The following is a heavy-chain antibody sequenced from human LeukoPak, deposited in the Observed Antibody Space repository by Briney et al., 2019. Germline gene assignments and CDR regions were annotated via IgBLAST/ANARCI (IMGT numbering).Heavy chain of an antibody. V-gene: IGHV4-39*01. CDR1: GGSISSSSYY. CDR2: IYYSGST. J-gene: IGHJ4*02. Sequence: SETLSLTCTVSGGSISSSSYYWGWIRQPPGKGLEWIGSIYYSGSTYYNPPLKSRVTISVDTSKNQFSLKLSSVTAADTAVYYCARQLLSYGGNSGYFDYWGQGTLVTVSS. D-gene: IGHD4-23*01. CDR3: ARQLLSYGGNSGYFDY.